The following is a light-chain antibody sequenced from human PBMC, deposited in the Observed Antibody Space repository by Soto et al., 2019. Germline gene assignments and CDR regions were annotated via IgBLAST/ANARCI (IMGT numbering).Light chain of an antibody. J-gene: IGLJ2*01. CDR2: EVG. Sequence: QSALTQPPSASGSPGQSVTMSCTGTSNDVGGYNYVSWYQQHPGKAPKLMISEVGKRPPGVPDRFSGSKSGNTASLTVSGLQAEDEADYYCSSYEGTKNNIIFGGGTKLTVL. CDR1: SNDVGGYNY. V-gene: IGLV2-8*01. CDR3: SSYEGTKNNII.